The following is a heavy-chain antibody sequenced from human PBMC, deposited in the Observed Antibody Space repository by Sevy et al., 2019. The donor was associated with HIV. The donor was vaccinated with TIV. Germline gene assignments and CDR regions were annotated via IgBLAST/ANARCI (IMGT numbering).Heavy chain of an antibody. CDR2: IYHSGST. V-gene: IGHV4-4*02. Sequence: SETLSFTCAVSGGSISSSNWWSWVRQPPGKGLEWIGEIYHSGSTNYNPSLKSRVTISVDKSKNQFSLKLSSVTAADTAVYYCARALIAARRLFDYWGQGTLVTVSS. CDR1: GGSISSSNW. D-gene: IGHD6-6*01. CDR3: ARALIAARRLFDY. J-gene: IGHJ4*02.